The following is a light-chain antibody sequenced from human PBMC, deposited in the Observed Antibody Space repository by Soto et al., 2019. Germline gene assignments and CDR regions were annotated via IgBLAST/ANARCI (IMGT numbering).Light chain of an antibody. CDR3: QQYSKWPLT. V-gene: IGKV3-15*01. J-gene: IGKJ4*01. Sequence: EIAITQSPYTLSVSPGDRATLSCRASQGVRSDLAWYQQKAGQSPRLLIYGASTRAAETPARFSGSGSETEFTLTISSLQSEDFAVYYCQQYSKWPLTFGGGTKVDIK. CDR1: QGVRSD. CDR2: GAS.